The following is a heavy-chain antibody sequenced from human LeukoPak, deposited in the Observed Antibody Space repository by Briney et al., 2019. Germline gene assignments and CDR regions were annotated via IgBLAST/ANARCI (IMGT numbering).Heavy chain of an antibody. CDR3: GRGGSSWLYFFEY. CDR2: ISGGGGNT. CDR1: GFTFSTYA. V-gene: IGHV3-23*01. D-gene: IGHD6-13*01. J-gene: IGHJ4*02. Sequence: PGGSLRLSCAASGFTFSTYATSWVRQAPGKGLEWVSSISGGGGNTYLADSVKGRFTISRDNSKNTLYLQMNSLRAEDTALYYCGRGGSSWLYFFEYWGQGTPVTVSS.